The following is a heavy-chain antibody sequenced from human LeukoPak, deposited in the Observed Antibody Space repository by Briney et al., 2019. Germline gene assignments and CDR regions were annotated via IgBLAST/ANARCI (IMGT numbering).Heavy chain of an antibody. D-gene: IGHD2/OR15-2a*01. CDR1: GYSFTSYW. V-gene: IGHV5-51*01. CDR3: ARRGNSACVSMLSDY. J-gene: IGHJ4*02. Sequence: GESLKISCKGSGYSFTSYWIGWVRQMPGKGLEWMGIIYPGDSDTKYNPSFQCQVTIPADKSLSNSFLPWSIPNASDTAMSYCARRGNSACVSMLSDYWGQGTLVTVSS. CDR2: IYPGDSDT.